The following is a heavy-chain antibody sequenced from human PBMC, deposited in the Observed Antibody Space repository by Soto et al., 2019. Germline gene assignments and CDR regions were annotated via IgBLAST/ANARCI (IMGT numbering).Heavy chain of an antibody. J-gene: IGHJ4*02. D-gene: IGHD2-2*01. CDR3: TTDEDCSSTSCSPDY. CDR1: GFTFSNAW. Sequence: GGSLRLSCAASGFTFSNAWMNWVRQAPGKGLEWVGRIKSKTDGGTTDYAAPVKGRFTISRDDSKNTLYLQMNSLKTEDTAVYYCTTDEDCSSTSCSPDYWGQGTLVTVSS. V-gene: IGHV3-15*07. CDR2: IKSKTDGGTT.